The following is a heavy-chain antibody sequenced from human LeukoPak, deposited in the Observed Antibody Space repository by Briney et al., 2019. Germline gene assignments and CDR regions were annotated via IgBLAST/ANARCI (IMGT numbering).Heavy chain of an antibody. Sequence: GASVKVSCKASGYTFTSYDINWVRQATGLGLEWMGWMNPNSGNTGYAQKFQGRVTMTRNTSISTAYMELSSLRSEDTAVYYCARGPAYYDFWSGYRYYYGMDVWGQGTTVTVSS. CDR3: ARGPAYYDFWSGYRYYYGMDV. D-gene: IGHD3-3*01. V-gene: IGHV1-8*01. CDR1: GYTFTSYD. J-gene: IGHJ6*02. CDR2: MNPNSGNT.